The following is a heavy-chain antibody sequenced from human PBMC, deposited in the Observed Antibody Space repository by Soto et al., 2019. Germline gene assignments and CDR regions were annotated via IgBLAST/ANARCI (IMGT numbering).Heavy chain of an antibody. Sequence: ASVKVSCKASGYTFTSYYMHWVRQAPGQGLEWMGIINPSGGSTSYAQKFQGRVTMTRGTSTSTVYMELSSLRSEDTAVYYCARVGKSYYDILTGYYIEGWFDPWGQGTLVTVSS. CDR1: GYTFTSYY. CDR2: INPSGGST. CDR3: ARVGKSYYDILTGYYIEGWFDP. J-gene: IGHJ5*02. D-gene: IGHD3-9*01. V-gene: IGHV1-46*01.